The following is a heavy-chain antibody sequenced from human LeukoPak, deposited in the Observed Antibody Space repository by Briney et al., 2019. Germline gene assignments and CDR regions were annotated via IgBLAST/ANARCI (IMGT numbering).Heavy chain of an antibody. CDR1: GYSFSNYW. J-gene: IGHJ5*01. CDR3: ARRQAAAVNWFDS. CDR2: IYPGDSDT. D-gene: IGHD6-25*01. V-gene: IGHV5-51*01. Sequence: GESLKISCKGSGYSFSNYWIAWVRQMPGKGLEWMGIIYPGDSDTKYSRSFQGQVIISADKSTTTAYLQWSSLKASDTATYYCARRQAAAVNWFDSWGQGTLVTVSS.